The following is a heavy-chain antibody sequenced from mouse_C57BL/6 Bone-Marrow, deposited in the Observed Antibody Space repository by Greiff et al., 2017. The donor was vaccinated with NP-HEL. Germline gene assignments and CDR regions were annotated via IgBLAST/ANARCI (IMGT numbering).Heavy chain of an antibody. D-gene: IGHD1-1*01. CDR2: IDPNSGGT. CDR1: GYTFTSYW. J-gene: IGHJ1*03. V-gene: IGHV1-72*01. CDR3: AREGAYYYGSSPWCFDG. Sequence: QVQLQQPGAELVKPGASVKLSCKASGYTFTSYWMHWVKQRPGRGLEWIGRIDPNSGGTKYNEKFKSKATLTVDTPSSTAYMQLNSPTSEDSEVYYCAREGAYYYGSSPWCFDGRGTGTTVTVS.